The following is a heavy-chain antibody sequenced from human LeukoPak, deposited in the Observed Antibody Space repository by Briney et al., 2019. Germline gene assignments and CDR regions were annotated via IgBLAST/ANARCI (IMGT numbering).Heavy chain of an antibody. V-gene: IGHV1-69*05. J-gene: IGHJ4*02. CDR2: ILPIFVTA. CDR3: GSAPIYDLWSSYSLYFDY. CDR1: GGTLSSYA. Sequence: SVTVSCKASGGTLSSYAISWLRQAPGQGLAWMGGILPIFVTANYGKKFQGRVTITTDESTNTAYMELSSLRSEDTDGYCCGSAPIYDLWSSYSLYFDYWGQGTLVTVSS. D-gene: IGHD3-3*01.